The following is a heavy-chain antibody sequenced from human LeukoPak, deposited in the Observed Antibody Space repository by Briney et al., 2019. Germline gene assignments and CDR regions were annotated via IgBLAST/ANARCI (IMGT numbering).Heavy chain of an antibody. CDR1: GFTFSSYG. V-gene: IGHV3-30*18. CDR2: ISYDGSNK. D-gene: IGHD1-26*01. Sequence: GGSLRLSCAASGFTFSSYGMHWVRQAPGKGLEWVAVISYDGSNKYYADSVKGRFTISRDNSKNTLYLQMNSLRAEDTAVYYCAKGFRGLGATKDYFDYWGQGTLVTVSS. J-gene: IGHJ4*02. CDR3: AKGFRGLGATKDYFDY.